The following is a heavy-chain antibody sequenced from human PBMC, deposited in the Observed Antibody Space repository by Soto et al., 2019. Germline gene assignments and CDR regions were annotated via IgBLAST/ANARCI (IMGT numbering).Heavy chain of an antibody. Sequence: PGGSLRLSCAASGFTFSDYYMSWIRQAPGKGLEWVSYISSSGSTIYYADSVKGRFTISRDNAKNSLYLQMNSLRAEDTAVYYCAGDYGSASYNSFDYWGQGPLVTVSS. CDR1: GFTFSDYY. V-gene: IGHV3-11*01. D-gene: IGHD3-10*01. CDR2: ISSSGSTI. CDR3: AGDYGSASYNSFDY. J-gene: IGHJ4*02.